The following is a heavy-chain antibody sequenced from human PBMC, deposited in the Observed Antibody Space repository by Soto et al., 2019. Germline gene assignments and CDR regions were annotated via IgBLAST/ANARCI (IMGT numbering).Heavy chain of an antibody. CDR3: ARSYESGSYLPRDY. D-gene: IGHD1-26*01. V-gene: IGHV1-18*01. Sequence: ASVKVSCKASGYTFASYGISWVRQAPGQGLEWMGWISAYNGNTNYAQKLQGRVTMTTDTSTSTAYMELRSLRSDDTAVYYCARSYESGSYLPRDYWGQGTLVTVSS. J-gene: IGHJ4*02. CDR1: GYTFASYG. CDR2: ISAYNGNT.